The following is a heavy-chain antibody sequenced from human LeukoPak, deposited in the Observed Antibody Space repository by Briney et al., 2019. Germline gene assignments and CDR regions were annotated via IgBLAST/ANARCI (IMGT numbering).Heavy chain of an antibody. CDR3: TTRRQDGC. J-gene: IGHJ4*02. V-gene: IGHV3-15*01. CDR1: GFTFSDAW. Sequence: GGSLRLSCVASGFTFSDAWMSWVRQAPGKGLEWVGRIKSKIDGGTIDYGAPVKGRFTISRDDSRNTLYLQMDSLKTEDTAVYYCTTRRQDGCWGQGTLVTVS. D-gene: IGHD6-25*01. CDR2: IKSKIDGGTI.